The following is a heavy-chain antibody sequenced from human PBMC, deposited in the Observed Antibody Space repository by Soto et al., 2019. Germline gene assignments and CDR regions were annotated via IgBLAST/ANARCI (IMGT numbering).Heavy chain of an antibody. Sequence: EVQLLESGGGLVQPGGSLRLSCAASGFTFSSYAMSWVRQAPGKGLEWVSAISGSGGSTYYADSVKGRFTISRDNSKNTLYLQMNSLRAEDTAVYYCAKDRGQYYYDSSAETPEEWGQGTLVTVSS. D-gene: IGHD3-22*01. CDR2: ISGSGGST. J-gene: IGHJ4*02. V-gene: IGHV3-23*01. CDR3: AKDRGQYYYDSSAETPEE. CDR1: GFTFSSYA.